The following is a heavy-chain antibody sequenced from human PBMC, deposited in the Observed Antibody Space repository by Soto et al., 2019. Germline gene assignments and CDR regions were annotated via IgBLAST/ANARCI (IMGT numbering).Heavy chain of an antibody. CDR2: IYHSGST. J-gene: IGHJ4*02. D-gene: IGHD3-22*01. CDR1: GGSISSGGYS. CDR3: ARLYLRGGSSGYYLDY. Sequence: SETLSLTCAVSGGSISSGGYSWSWIRQPPGKGLEWIGYIYHSGSTYYNPSLKSRVTISVDRSKNQFSLKLSSVTAADTAVYYCARLYLRGGSSGYYLDYWGQGTLVTVSS. V-gene: IGHV4-30-2*01.